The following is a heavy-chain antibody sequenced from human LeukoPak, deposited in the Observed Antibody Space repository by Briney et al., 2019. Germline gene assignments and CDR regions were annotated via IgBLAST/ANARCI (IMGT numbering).Heavy chain of an antibody. D-gene: IGHD3-22*01. V-gene: IGHV3-23*01. CDR3: AREYHVNSGYPDY. J-gene: IGHJ4*02. Sequence: PGGSLRLSCAASGFTFRRYGMTWVRQAPGKGLDWVSSVSDSGRNTYYADSVKGRFTISRDNSRNTLYLQMNSLRAEDTAVYYCAREYHVNSGYPDYRGQGTLVTVSS. CDR1: GFTFRRYG. CDR2: VSDSGRNT.